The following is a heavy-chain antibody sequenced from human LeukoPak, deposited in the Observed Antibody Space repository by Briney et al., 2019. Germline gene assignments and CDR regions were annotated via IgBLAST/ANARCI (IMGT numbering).Heavy chain of an antibody. CDR1: GYSFTNYW. CDR3: ARHGMGTDY. CDR2: IHPGDSDT. Sequence: GESLKISCKYSGYSFTNYWIGWVRQMPGKGLEWMGIIHPGDSDTRYSPSFRGQVTISADKSITTAYLQWSRLEASDTAMYYCARHGMGTDYWGQGTLVTVSS. D-gene: IGHD7-27*01. V-gene: IGHV5-51*01. J-gene: IGHJ4*02.